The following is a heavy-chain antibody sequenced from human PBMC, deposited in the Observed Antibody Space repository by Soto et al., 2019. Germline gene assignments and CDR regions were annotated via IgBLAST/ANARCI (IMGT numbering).Heavy chain of an antibody. J-gene: IGHJ4*02. V-gene: IGHV4-30-4*01. D-gene: IGHD3-10*01. CDR1: GGSISSGDYY. CDR2: IYYSGST. Sequence: PSETLSLTCTVSGGSISSGDYYWSWIRQPPGKGLEWIGYIYYSGSTYYNPSLKSRVTISVDTSKNQFSLKLSSVTAADTAVYYCARGALWGVAAENYYFDYWGQGTLVTVSS. CDR3: ARGALWGVAAENYYFDY.